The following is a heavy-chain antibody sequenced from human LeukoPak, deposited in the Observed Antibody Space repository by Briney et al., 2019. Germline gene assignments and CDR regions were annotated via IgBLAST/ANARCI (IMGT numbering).Heavy chain of an antibody. D-gene: IGHD3-3*01. V-gene: IGHV3-7*01. CDR2: IKQDGSEK. CDR3: AREATWGEWYFDH. Sequence: PGGSLRLSCAASGFTFSSYWMSWVRQAPGKGLEWVANIKQDGSEKYYVDSVKGRFTVSRDNSKSTLYLQMNSLSVEDTAIYYCAREATWGEWYFDHWGQGTPVTVSS. J-gene: IGHJ4*02. CDR1: GFTFSSYW.